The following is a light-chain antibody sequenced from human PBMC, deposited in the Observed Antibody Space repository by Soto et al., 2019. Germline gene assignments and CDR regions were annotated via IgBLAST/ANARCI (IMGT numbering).Light chain of an antibody. J-gene: IGKJ3*01. Sequence: DIQMTQSPSSLSASVGDRVTITCQASQDISNYLHWYQQKPGKAPKLLIYDASNLETGVPSRFSGSGSGTDFTFTISSLQPEDIATYYCQQYDNLTSFTFGPGTKVDIK. CDR1: QDISNY. CDR2: DAS. CDR3: QQYDNLTSFT. V-gene: IGKV1-33*01.